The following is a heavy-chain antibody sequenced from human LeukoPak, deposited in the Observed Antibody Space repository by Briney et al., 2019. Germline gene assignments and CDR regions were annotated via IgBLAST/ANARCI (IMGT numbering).Heavy chain of an antibody. CDR3: ARCNIATRRGDNWFDP. J-gene: IGHJ5*02. V-gene: IGHV1-2*02. CDR2: IYPRSGGT. D-gene: IGHD6-6*01. CDR1: GYTFSASY. Sequence: ASVKVSCKPCGYTFSASYVQWMRQAPGQGLEWLGWIYPRSGGTDYTQKFQGRVAMTWDTSISTAYMELSGLTSDDTAIYYCARCNIATRRGDNWFDPWGQGTLVTVSS.